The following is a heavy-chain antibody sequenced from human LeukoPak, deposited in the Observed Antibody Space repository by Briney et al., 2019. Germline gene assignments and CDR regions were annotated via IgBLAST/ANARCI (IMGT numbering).Heavy chain of an antibody. Sequence: SETLSLTCTVSGGSISGYYWGWIRQPPGKGLEWIGSIYHSGSTYYNPSLKSRVTISVDTSKSQFSLKLSSVTAADTAVYYCARESSYGDFWSGYYTAYYFDYWGQGTLVTVPS. CDR1: GGSISGYY. V-gene: IGHV4-38-2*02. CDR3: ARESSYGDFWSGYYTAYYFDY. J-gene: IGHJ4*02. D-gene: IGHD3-3*01. CDR2: IYHSGST.